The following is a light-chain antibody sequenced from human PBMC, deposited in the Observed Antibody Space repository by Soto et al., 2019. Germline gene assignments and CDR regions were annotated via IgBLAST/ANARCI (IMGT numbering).Light chain of an antibody. J-gene: IGLJ2*01. V-gene: IGLV1-47*01. Sequence: QSVLTQPPSASGTPGQRVTISCSGSSSNIGSNYVYWYQQLPGTAPKLLIYRNSQRPSGVPDRVSGSKSGTSASLAISGLRSEDEADYYCAAWDDSLSSVVFGGGTKLTVL. CDR2: RNS. CDR3: AAWDDSLSSVV. CDR1: SSNIGSNY.